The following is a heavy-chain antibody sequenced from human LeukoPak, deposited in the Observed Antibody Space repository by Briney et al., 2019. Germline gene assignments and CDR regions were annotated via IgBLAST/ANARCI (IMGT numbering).Heavy chain of an antibody. Sequence: GGSLRLSCAASGFTFSSYWMSWVRQAPGKGLEWVANIKQDGSEKYYVDSVKGRFTISRDNAKNSLYLQMNSLRAEDTAVYYCARDDSRDTDAFDIWGQGTMVTVSS. J-gene: IGHJ3*02. CDR3: ARDDSRDTDAFDI. V-gene: IGHV3-7*01. CDR2: IKQDGSEK. D-gene: IGHD2-21*02. CDR1: GFTFSSYW.